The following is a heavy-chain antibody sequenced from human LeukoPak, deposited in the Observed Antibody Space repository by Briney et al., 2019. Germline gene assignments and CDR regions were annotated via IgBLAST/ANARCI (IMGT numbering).Heavy chain of an antibody. J-gene: IGHJ4*02. CDR1: GYTFSDFY. Sequence: ASVKVSCKASGYTFSDFYIHWVRQAPGQGPEWMGWTNPNIGSTNSAQKFQGRLTMTRDTSISTAYMELSGLRSDDTAVYYCARDTNILESETFHYWGQGTLVTVSS. D-gene: IGHD2-2*02. CDR3: ARDTNILESETFHY. V-gene: IGHV1-2*02. CDR2: TNPNIGST.